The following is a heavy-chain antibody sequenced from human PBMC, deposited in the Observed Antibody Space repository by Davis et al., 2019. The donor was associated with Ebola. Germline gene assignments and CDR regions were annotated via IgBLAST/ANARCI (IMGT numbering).Heavy chain of an antibody. Sequence: ASVKVSCKASGYTFIGYYMHWVRQAPGQGLEWMGWINPNSGGTNYAQKFQGRVTMTRDTSINTAYMELSRLRSDDTAVYWCARDLPIVVVVAATNDPFDIWGQGTMVTVSS. J-gene: IGHJ3*02. V-gene: IGHV1-2*02. CDR1: GYTFIGYY. D-gene: IGHD2-15*01. CDR2: INPNSGGT. CDR3: ARDLPIVVVVAATNDPFDI.